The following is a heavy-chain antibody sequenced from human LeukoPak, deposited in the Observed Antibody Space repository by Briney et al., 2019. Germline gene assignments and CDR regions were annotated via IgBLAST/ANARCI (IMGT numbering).Heavy chain of an antibody. CDR3: TTAPKIRPYMVIPSGMDV. Sequence: GGSLRLSCAASGFTFSDHVMHWVRQAPGKGLEWVGRIKSKTDGGTTDYAAPVKGRFTISRDDSKNTLYLQMNSLKTEDTAVYYCTTAPKIRPYMVIPSGMDVWGQGTTVTVSS. CDR2: IKSKTDGGTT. D-gene: IGHD3-16*01. CDR1: GFTFSDHV. V-gene: IGHV3-15*07. J-gene: IGHJ6*02.